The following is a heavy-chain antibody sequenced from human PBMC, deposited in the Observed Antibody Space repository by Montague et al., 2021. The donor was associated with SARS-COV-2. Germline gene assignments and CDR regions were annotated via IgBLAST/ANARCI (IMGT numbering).Heavy chain of an antibody. CDR2: IRHYGST. J-gene: IGHJ1*01. CDR3: MRGGFGDRSSD. CDR1: GGSFGGYY. Sequence: SETLSLTCVVYGGSFGGYYWTWIRQTPGKGLEWIGEIRHYGSTNYNPSVNRCLTSRVTMSMDTSAKQLSLRLTAVSAVDTGVYYCMRGGFGDRSSDWGQGTLVTVSS. V-gene: IGHV4-34*01. D-gene: IGHD4-17*01.